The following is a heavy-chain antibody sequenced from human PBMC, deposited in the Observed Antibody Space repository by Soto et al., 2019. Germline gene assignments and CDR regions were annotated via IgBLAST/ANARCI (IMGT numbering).Heavy chain of an antibody. D-gene: IGHD3-10*01. CDR1: GFTFSSYG. CDR3: AILGEQDV. Sequence: QVQLVESGGGVVQPGRSLRLSCAASGFTFSSYGMHWVRQALGKGLEWVAVISYDGSNKYYADSVKGRFTISRDNSKNTLYRQMNSLRAEDTAVYYCAILGEQDVWGQGTTVTVSS. V-gene: IGHV3-30*03. J-gene: IGHJ6*02. CDR2: ISYDGSNK.